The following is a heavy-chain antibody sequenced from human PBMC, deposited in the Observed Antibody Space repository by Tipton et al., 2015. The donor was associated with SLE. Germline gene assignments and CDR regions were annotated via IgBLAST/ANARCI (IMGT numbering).Heavy chain of an antibody. CDR2: INHSGST. J-gene: IGHJ3*02. V-gene: IGHV4-34*01. CDR1: GGSFSGYY. CDR3: ARSRPTQLGTGPDAFDI. Sequence: TLSLTCAVYGGSFSGYYWSWIRQPPGKGLEWIGEINHSGSTNYNPSLKSRVTISVDTSKNQFSLKLSSVTAADTAVYYCARSRPTQLGTGPDAFDIWGQGTIVTVSS. D-gene: IGHD7-27*01.